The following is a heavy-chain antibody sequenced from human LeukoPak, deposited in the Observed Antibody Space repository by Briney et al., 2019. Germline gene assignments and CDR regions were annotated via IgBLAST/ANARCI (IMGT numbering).Heavy chain of an antibody. CDR2: IIPIFGTA. CDR1: GGTFSSYA. J-gene: IGHJ2*01. Sequence: GASVKVSCKASGGTFSSYAISWVRQAPGQGLEWMGGIIPIFGTANYAQKFQGRVTITTDESTSTAYMELSSLRSEDTAVYYCAIQSMRELDTDLWGRGTLVTVSS. CDR3: AIQSMRELDTDL. D-gene: IGHD2-8*01. V-gene: IGHV1-69*05.